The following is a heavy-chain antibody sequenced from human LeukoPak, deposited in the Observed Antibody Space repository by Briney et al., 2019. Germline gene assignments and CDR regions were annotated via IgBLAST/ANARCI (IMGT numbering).Heavy chain of an antibody. Sequence: PGGSLRLSCAASGFTFSSYSMNWVRQAPGKGLEWVSSISSSSSSYIYYADSVKGRFTISRDNAKNSLYLQMNSLRAEDTAVYYCARGVPVYSSSFDYWGQGTLVTVSS. CDR2: ISSSSSSYI. D-gene: IGHD6-6*01. V-gene: IGHV3-21*01. J-gene: IGHJ4*02. CDR1: GFTFSSYS. CDR3: ARGVPVYSSSFDY.